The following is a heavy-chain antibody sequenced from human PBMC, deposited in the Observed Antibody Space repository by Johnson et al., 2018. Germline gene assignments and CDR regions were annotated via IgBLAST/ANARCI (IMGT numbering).Heavy chain of an antibody. D-gene: IGHD4-23*01. CDR1: GFTVSSNY. CDR3: ARDPGDYGGNSGYFQH. CDR2: IYSGWSP. Sequence: VQLVQSGGCLVQPGGSXRLSCAASGFTVSSNYMSWVRQAPGKGLEWVSVIYSGWSPYYADSVKGRFTISRDNSKNTLYLQMNSLRAEDTAVYYCARDPGDYGGNSGYFQHWGQGTLVTVSS. J-gene: IGHJ1*01. V-gene: IGHV3-53*01.